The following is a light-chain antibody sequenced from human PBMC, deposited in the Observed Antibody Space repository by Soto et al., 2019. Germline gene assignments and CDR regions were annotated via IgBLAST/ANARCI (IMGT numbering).Light chain of an antibody. CDR2: DVS. CDR1: SSDVGRYKY. V-gene: IGLV2-14*03. J-gene: IGLJ1*01. Sequence: QSVLTQPASVSGSPGQSITISCTGTSSDVGRYKYVSWYQHHPGKAPKLMICDVSNRPSGVSNRFSGSKSGNTASLTISGLQAEDEADYYCSSYGSSSAPYVFGNGTKVTAL. CDR3: SSYGSSSAPYV.